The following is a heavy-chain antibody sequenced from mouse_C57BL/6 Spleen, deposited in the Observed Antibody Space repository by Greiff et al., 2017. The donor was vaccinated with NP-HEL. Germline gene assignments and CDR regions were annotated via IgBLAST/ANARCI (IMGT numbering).Heavy chain of an antibody. CDR3: TREEYITTVVATDYYAMDY. Sequence: EVKLMESGEGLVKPGGSLKLSCAASGFTFSSYAMSWVRQTPEKRLEWVAYISSGGDYIYYADTVKGRFTISRDNARNTLYLQMSSLKSEDTAMYYCTREEYITTVVATDYYAMDYWGQGTSVTVSS. V-gene: IGHV5-9-1*02. CDR1: GFTFSSYA. CDR2: ISSGGDYI. D-gene: IGHD1-1*01. J-gene: IGHJ4*01.